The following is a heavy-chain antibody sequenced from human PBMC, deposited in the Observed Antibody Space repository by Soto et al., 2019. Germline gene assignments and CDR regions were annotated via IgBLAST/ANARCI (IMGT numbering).Heavy chain of an antibody. Sequence: PGGSLRLSCAVFGFTFSDYPMYWVRQAPGKGLEWVAIVSHDGSNKWYADFVKGRFTISRDNAKNTLYLQMNSLRAEDTAVYYCARDKSITMVPDYWGQGTLVTVSS. J-gene: IGHJ4*02. CDR2: VSHDGSNK. CDR1: GFTFSDYP. D-gene: IGHD3-10*01. V-gene: IGHV3-30-3*01. CDR3: ARDKSITMVPDY.